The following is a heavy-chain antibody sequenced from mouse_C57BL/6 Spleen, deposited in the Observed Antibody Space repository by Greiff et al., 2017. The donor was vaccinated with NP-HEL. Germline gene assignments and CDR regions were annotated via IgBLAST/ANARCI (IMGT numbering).Heavy chain of an antibody. Sequence: VQLQQPGAELVRPGSSVKLSCKASGYTFTSYWMDWVKQRPGQGLEWIGNIYPSDSETHYNQKFKDKATLTVDKSSSTAYMQLSSLTSEDSAVYYCARFYDYDEGFAYWGQGTLVTVSA. CDR3: ARFYDYDEGFAY. CDR2: IYPSDSET. D-gene: IGHD2-4*01. CDR1: GYTFTSYW. V-gene: IGHV1-61*01. J-gene: IGHJ3*01.